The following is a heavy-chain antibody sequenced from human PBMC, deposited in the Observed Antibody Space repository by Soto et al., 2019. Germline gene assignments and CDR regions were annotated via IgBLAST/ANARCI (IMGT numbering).Heavy chain of an antibody. J-gene: IGHJ3*02. CDR3: ARRYSSSFDI. CDR2: IYSSGST. D-gene: IGHD6-19*01. Sequence: PSETLSLTCTVSGGSISSSSCNWSRIRQPPGRVLEWIGYIYSSGSTTYNPSLKSRVTISVDTSKNQFSLKLSSVTAADTAVYYCARRYSSSFDIWGQGTMVTVS. CDR1: GGSISSSSCN. V-gene: IGHV4-61*05.